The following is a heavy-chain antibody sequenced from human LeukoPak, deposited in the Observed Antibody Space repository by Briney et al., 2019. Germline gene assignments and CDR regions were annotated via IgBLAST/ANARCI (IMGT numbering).Heavy chain of an antibody. CDR3: ARDNRGERTPGWGYGGFDI. CDR2: IYPSGGTT. J-gene: IGHJ3*02. D-gene: IGHD3-16*01. Sequence: ASVKVSCKASGYTFAKFYIHWVRPAAGQGLEWMGIIYPSGGTTSYAQKFQGRVSMTRDTSTSTVYMELSSLRSEDTAVYYCARDNRGERTPGWGYGGFDIWGQGTMVSVSS. CDR1: GYTFAKFY. V-gene: IGHV1-46*01.